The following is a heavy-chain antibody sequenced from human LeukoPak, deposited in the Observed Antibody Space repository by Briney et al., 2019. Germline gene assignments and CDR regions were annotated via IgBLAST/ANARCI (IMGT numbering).Heavy chain of an antibody. Sequence: PGGSLRLPCAASGFTFSSYEMNWVRQAPGQGLEWVAYIGSSGSTVYYADSVKGRFTISRDNAKNSLFLQMNSLRAEDTADYYCAREKFYDNSGYDYWGQGTLVTVSS. CDR3: AREKFYDNSGYDY. J-gene: IGHJ4*02. CDR2: IGSSGSTV. CDR1: GFTFSSYE. V-gene: IGHV3-48*03. D-gene: IGHD3-22*01.